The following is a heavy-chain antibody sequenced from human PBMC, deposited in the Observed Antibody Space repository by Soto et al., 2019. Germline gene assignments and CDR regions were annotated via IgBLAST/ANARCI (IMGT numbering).Heavy chain of an antibody. D-gene: IGHD3-9*01. CDR2: ISGSGGST. V-gene: IGHV3-23*01. Sequence: EVQLLESGGGLVQPGGSLRLSCAASGFAFSTYAMTWVRQAPGKGLEWVSAISGSGGSTYYADSVKGRFTISRDNSENTLYLQINSLRAEDTAIYYCAKDFSNWVFKNWGQGTLVTVSS. CDR1: GFAFSTYA. CDR3: AKDFSNWVFKN. J-gene: IGHJ1*01.